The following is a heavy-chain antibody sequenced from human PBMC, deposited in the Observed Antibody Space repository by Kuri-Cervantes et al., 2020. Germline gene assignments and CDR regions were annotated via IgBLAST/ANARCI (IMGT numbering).Heavy chain of an antibody. CDR3: VRGEYSTGWPEGRYYYSGMDV. CDR2: ISTYSDNT. Sequence: ASVKVSCKASGYIFTSYGISWVRQAPGQGREWMGWISTYSDNTNYVQKLQGRVTMTTDTSTSTAYMELRSLRSDDTAVYYCVRGEYSTGWPEGRYYYSGMDVWGQGTMVTVSS. V-gene: IGHV1-18*01. J-gene: IGHJ6*02. D-gene: IGHD6-19*01. CDR1: GYIFTSYG.